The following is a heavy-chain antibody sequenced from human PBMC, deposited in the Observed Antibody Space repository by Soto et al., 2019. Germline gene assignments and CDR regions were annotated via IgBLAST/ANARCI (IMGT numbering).Heavy chain of an antibody. V-gene: IGHV3-23*01. J-gene: IGHJ5*02. CDR3: AKDYGDSDWLDP. CDR1: GFTSSSYA. CDR2: ITTGGTNT. Sequence: EVQLLESGGGLVQPGGSLRLSCVASGFTSSSYAMSWVRQAPGKGLEWVSAITTGGTNTNYADSVKGRFTISRDNSKSTLYLQMSSLRIDDTVIYYSAKDYGDSDWLDPWGHGTLVTVSS. D-gene: IGHD4-17*01.